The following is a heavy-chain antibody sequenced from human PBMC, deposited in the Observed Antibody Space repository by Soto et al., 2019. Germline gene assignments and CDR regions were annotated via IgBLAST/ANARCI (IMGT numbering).Heavy chain of an antibody. V-gene: IGHV3-66*01. CDR1: GLTVSSNY. Sequence: EVQLVESGGGLVQPGGSLRLSCAASGLTVSSNYMNWVRQAPGKGLEWVSVIYRGGSTYYADSVKGRFTISRDNSKNPLYLQMSGLRAEDTAVYYCARDFGADLWGSDYRDAFDIWGQGTMVIVSS. CDR3: ARDFGADLWGSDYRDAFDI. J-gene: IGHJ3*02. CDR2: IYRGGST. D-gene: IGHD3-16*01.